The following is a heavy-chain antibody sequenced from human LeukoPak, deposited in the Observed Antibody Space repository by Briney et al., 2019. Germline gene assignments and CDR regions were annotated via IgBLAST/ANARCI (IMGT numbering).Heavy chain of an antibody. CDR2: IKQDGNEK. CDR3: VREDRSCYYY. Sequence: GGSLRLSCAASGFRSSSWWVSWVRQAPGKGLEWVANIKQDGNEKYYVDSVKGRFTISRDNDKNSLYLQMNSLRAEDTAVYYCVREDRSCYYYWGQGTLVTVSS. CDR1: GFRSSSWW. D-gene: IGHD2-15*01. V-gene: IGHV3-7*03. J-gene: IGHJ4*02.